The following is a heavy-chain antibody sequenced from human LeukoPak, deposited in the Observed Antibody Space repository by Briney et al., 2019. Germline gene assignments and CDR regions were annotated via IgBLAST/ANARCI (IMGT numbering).Heavy chain of an antibody. J-gene: IGHJ4*02. CDR2: ISAYNGNT. CDR3: ARGNCGGDCYSFDY. CDR1: GYTFTSHG. Sequence: ASVKVSCKASGYTFTSHGLIWVRQAPGQGLEWMAWISAYNGNTNYAQKLQGRVTVTTETSTSTAYMELRSLRSDYTAVYYCARGNCGGDCYSFDYWGQGTLVTVSS. V-gene: IGHV1-18*01. D-gene: IGHD2-21*02.